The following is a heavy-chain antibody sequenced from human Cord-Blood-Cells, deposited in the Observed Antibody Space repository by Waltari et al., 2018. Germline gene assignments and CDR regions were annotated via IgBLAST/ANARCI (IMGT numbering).Heavy chain of an antibody. CDR1: GYTFTGYY. CDR2: INPNSVGT. V-gene: IGHV1-2*04. CDR3: ARQYRAIAAAGFDY. D-gene: IGHD6-13*01. Sequence: QVQLVQSGAEVKKPGASVKVSCKASGYTFTGYYMHWVRQAPGQGIEWMGWINPNSVGTNYAQKLQGWVTSTRDTSISTAYMELSRLRSDDTAVYYCARQYRAIAAAGFDYWGQGTLVTVSS. J-gene: IGHJ4*02.